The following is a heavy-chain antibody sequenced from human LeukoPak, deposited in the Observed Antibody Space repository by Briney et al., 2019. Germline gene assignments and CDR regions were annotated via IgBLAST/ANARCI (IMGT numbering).Heavy chain of an antibody. J-gene: IGHJ4*02. V-gene: IGHV4-38-2*02. D-gene: IGHD3-10*01. CDR2: IYHSGST. Sequence: SETLSLTCTVSGYSISSGYYWGWIRQPPGKGLEWIGSIYHSGSTYYNPSLKSRVTISGDTSKTQFSLNLSSVTAADTAVYFCARPRLLFGSGPILVWGQGTLVTVSS. CDR3: ARPRLLFGSGPILV. CDR1: GYSISSGYY.